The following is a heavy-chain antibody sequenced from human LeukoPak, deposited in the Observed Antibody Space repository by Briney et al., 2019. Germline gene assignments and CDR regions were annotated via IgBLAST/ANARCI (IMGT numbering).Heavy chain of an antibody. D-gene: IGHD2-2*01. CDR2: ISGSGGTT. J-gene: IGHJ5*02. V-gene: IGHV3-23*01. CDR1: GFTFSSFA. Sequence: TGGSLRLSCAASGFTFSSFAMSWVRQAPGKGLEWVSGISGSGGTTYYADSVKGRFTISRDNSKKTLYLQMNRLRAEDTAVYYCATENVAAALPDNWFDPWGQGTLVTVSS. CDR3: ATENVAAALPDNWFDP.